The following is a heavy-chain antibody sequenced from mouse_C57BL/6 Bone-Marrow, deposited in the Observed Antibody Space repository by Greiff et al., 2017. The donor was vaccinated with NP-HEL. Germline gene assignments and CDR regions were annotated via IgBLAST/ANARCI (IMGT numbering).Heavy chain of an antibody. D-gene: IGHD1-1*01. CDR1: GFNIKDDY. CDR3: GITTVVGVDY. Sequence: DVQLQESGAELVRPGASVKLSCTASGFNIKDDYMHWVKQRPEQGLEWIGWIDPENGDTEYASKFQGKATITADTSANTAYLQLSSLTSEDTAVYYCGITTVVGVDYWGQGTSVTVSS. V-gene: IGHV14-4*01. CDR2: IDPENGDT. J-gene: IGHJ4*01.